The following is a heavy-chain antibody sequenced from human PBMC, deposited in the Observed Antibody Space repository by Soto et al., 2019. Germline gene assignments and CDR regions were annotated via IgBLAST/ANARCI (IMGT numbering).Heavy chain of an antibody. CDR1: GASVSSGSFY. D-gene: IGHD3-3*02. Sequence: SETLSLTCSVSGASVSSGSFYWSWIRQPPGKGLVWIGFIYNNETFNYNPSLKSRVTLSVDTSKHQFSLKLSSVTAADTSVYYCTRVPLRDSISHKFDSWGQGALVTVSS. V-gene: IGHV4-61*01. CDR2: IYNNETF. CDR3: TRVPLRDSISHKFDS. J-gene: IGHJ4*02.